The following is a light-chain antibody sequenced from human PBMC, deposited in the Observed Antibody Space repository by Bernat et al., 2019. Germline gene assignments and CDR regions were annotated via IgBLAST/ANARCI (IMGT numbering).Light chain of an antibody. J-gene: IGLJ3*02. Sequence: QSALTQPASVSGSPGQAITISCTGTSSDVGGYNYVSWYQQHPGKAPKLMMYDVSNRPSGMSNRFSGPKSGNTASLTISGVLAEDEADYYCSSYTSSSTLVFGGGTKLTVL. CDR1: SSDVGGYNY. V-gene: IGLV2-14*03. CDR2: DVS. CDR3: SSYTSSSTLV.